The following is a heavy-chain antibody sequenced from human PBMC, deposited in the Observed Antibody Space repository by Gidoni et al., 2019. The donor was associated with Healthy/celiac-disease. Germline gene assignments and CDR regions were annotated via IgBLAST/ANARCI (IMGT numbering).Heavy chain of an antibody. Sequence: EVQLVQSGAEGKKPGESLKISCKGSGYSFTTYWIGWVRQMPGKGLEWMGNIYPCYSNTRYSPSFQGQVILSADKSISTAYLQWSSLKASDTAMYYCARLKTRYCSTTSCYADYGMDVWGQGTTVTVSS. V-gene: IGHV5-51*03. J-gene: IGHJ6*02. CDR1: GYSFTTYW. CDR3: ARLKTRYCSTTSCYADYGMDV. D-gene: IGHD2-2*01. CDR2: IYPCYSNT.